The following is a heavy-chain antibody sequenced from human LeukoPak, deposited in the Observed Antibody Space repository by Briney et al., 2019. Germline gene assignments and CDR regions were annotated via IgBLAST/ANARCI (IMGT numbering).Heavy chain of an antibody. V-gene: IGHV3-21*01. J-gene: IGHJ4*02. D-gene: IGHD3-22*01. CDR3: ARGRGRGPYYYDSSAQRLDYFDY. CDR1: GFTFSSYS. CDR2: ISSSSSYI. Sequence: GESLRLSCAASGFTFSSYSMNWVRQAPGKGLEWVSSISSSSSYIYYADSVKGRFTISRDNAKNSLYLQMNSLRAEDTAVYYCARGRGRGPYYYDSSAQRLDYFDYWGQGTLVTVSS.